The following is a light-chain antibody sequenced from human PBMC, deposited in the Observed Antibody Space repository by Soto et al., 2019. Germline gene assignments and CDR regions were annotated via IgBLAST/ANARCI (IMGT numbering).Light chain of an antibody. CDR2: DVS. Sequence: QSALTQPRSVSGSPGQSVTISCTGTSSDVGGYNYVSWYQQHPGKAPKLMIYDVSKRPSGVPDRFSGSKSGYTASLTISGLQAEDEADYYCCSYAGSYTGVFGTGTKLTVL. V-gene: IGLV2-11*01. J-gene: IGLJ1*01. CDR1: SSDVGGYNY. CDR3: CSYAGSYTGV.